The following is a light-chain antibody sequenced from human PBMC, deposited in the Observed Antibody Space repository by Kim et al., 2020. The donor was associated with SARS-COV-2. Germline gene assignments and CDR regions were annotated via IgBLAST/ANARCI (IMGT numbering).Light chain of an antibody. V-gene: IGLV2-11*03. Sequence: GQSVTISCIGNSSDVCSYNYVSWYQQHPSKAPKLIIYDVSQRPSGVPDRFSGSKSGNTASLTISGLQAEDEADYHCCSYAVSYTLIFGGGTQLTVL. CDR1: SSDVCSYNY. CDR3: CSYAVSYTLI. J-gene: IGLJ2*01. CDR2: DVS.